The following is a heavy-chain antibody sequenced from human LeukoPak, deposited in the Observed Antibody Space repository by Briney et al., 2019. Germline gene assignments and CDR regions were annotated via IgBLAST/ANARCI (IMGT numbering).Heavy chain of an antibody. CDR1: GFTFSSYG. CDR2: IWYAGSNK. V-gene: IGHV3-33*01. J-gene: IGHJ4*02. Sequence: PGGSLRLSCAASGFTFSSYGMHWVRQAPGKGLEWVAVIWYAGSNKYYADSVKGRFTISRDNSKNTLYLQMNSLRAEDTAVYYCARDGEYCSSTSCSYLFDYWGQGTLVTVSS. CDR3: ARDGEYCSSTSCSYLFDY. D-gene: IGHD2-2*01.